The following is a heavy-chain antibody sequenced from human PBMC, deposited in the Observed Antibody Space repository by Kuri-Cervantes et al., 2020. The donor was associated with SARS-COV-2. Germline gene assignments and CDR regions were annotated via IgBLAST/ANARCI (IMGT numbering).Heavy chain of an antibody. D-gene: IGHD2-15*01. J-gene: IGHJ6*02. CDR3: ARRSVVAATPTYYYYGMDV. V-gene: IGHV4-39*01. CDR1: GGSISSSSYY. CDR2: IYYSGST. Sequence: ESLKISCTVSGGSISSSSYYWGWIRQPPGKGLEWIGSIYYSGSTYYNPSLKSRVTISVDTSKNQFSLKLSSVTAADTAVYYCARRSVVAATPTYYYYGMDVWGQGTTVTVSS.